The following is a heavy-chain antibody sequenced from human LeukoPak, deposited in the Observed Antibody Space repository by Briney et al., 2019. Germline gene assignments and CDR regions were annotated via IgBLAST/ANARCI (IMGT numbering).Heavy chain of an antibody. Sequence: SETLSLTCTVSGGSISSYYWSWIRQPPGKGLEWIGYIYYSGSTNYNPSLKSRVTISVDTSKNQFSLKLSSVTAADTAVYYCARASEWERMFDYWGQGTLVTVSS. CDR3: ARASEWERMFDY. D-gene: IGHD1-26*01. CDR1: GGSISSYY. J-gene: IGHJ4*02. V-gene: IGHV4-59*01. CDR2: IYYSGST.